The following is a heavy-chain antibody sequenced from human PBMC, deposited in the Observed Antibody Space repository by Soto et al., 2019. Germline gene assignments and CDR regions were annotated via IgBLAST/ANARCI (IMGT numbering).Heavy chain of an antibody. Sequence: GASVKVSCKASGYTFTGFYMHWVRQAPGQGRGWRGWIKPNSGGTNYAQKFQGRVTMPSDTCISTDYMELSRMRSDDTAVYYCASYQSRVVVVANPLGFDPWGQGTLVTVSS. CDR2: IKPNSGGT. V-gene: IGHV1-2*02. CDR3: ASYQSRVVVVANPLGFDP. CDR1: GYTFTGFY. J-gene: IGHJ5*02. D-gene: IGHD2-15*01.